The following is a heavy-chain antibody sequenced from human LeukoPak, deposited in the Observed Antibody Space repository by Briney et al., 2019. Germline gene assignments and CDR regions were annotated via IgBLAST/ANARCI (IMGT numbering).Heavy chain of an antibody. J-gene: IGHJ4*02. CDR2: ISSSSSYI. Sequence: GGSLRLSCAASGFTFSSYSMNWVRQAPGKGLEWVSSISSSSSYIYYADSVKGRFTISRDNAKNSLYLQMNSLRAEDTAVYYCAKDRDFGVVPYYFDYWGQGTLVTVSS. V-gene: IGHV3-21*01. D-gene: IGHD3-3*01. CDR1: GFTFSSYS. CDR3: AKDRDFGVVPYYFDY.